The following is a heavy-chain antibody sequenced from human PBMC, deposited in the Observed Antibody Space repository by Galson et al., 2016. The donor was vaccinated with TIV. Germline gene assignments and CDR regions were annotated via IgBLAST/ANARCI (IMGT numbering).Heavy chain of an antibody. Sequence: SLRLSCAASGFTFSSYPMTWVRQAPGKGLEWVSSISGNGGHTYYADSVKGRFTISRDNSKNTLYLQMNSLRAEDSAVYYCAKGRLGILAPAVGYYFDYWGQGTLFTVSS. D-gene: IGHD2-2*01. CDR3: AKGRLGILAPAVGYYFDY. CDR2: ISGNGGHT. J-gene: IGHJ4*02. CDR1: GFTFSSYP. V-gene: IGHV3-23*01.